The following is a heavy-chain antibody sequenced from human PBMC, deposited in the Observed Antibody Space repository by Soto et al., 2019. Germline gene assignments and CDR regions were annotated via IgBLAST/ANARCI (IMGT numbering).Heavy chain of an antibody. CDR2: ISGGGGST. V-gene: IGHV3-23*01. CDR1: GFAFGNYA. J-gene: IGHJ3*01. D-gene: IGHD2-21*02. CDR3: AKGFIVVVTVLRPDDAFDV. Sequence: DVQLLESGGGLVQPGGSLRLACAAYGFAFGNYAINWIRLAPGKGLEGVSGISGGGGSTYYADSVKGRFTIFRDTSKNTVFLQMNSLRAADAAVYYCAKGFIVVVTVLRPDDAFDVWGQGTMVTVSS.